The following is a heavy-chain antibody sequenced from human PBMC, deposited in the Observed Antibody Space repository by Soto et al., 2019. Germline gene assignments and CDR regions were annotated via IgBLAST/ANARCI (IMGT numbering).Heavy chain of an antibody. CDR3: ASGQYSIAWYRAEYFQH. D-gene: IGHD6-19*01. Sequence: SETLSLTCTVSGVSISRGGYYWSWIRQHPGKGLEWIGDIFYSGNPQYNPSLKSRVTISVDTSKNQFSLKLSSVTAADTAVYYCASGQYSIAWYRAEYFQHWGQGTLVTVSS. CDR2: IFYSGNP. CDR1: GVSISRGGYY. J-gene: IGHJ1*01. V-gene: IGHV4-31*03.